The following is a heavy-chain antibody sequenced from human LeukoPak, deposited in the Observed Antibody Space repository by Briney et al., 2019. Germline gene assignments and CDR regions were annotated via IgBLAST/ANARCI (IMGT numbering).Heavy chain of an antibody. J-gene: IGHJ4*02. V-gene: IGHV3-30-3*01. CDR1: GFTFSSYA. D-gene: IGHD1-1*01. CDR2: ISYDGSNK. Sequence: PGRSLRLSCAASGFTFSSYAMHWVRRAPGKGLEWVAVISYDGSNKYYADSVKGRFTISRDNSKNTLYLQMNSLRAEDTAVYYCARPPRTAFDYWGQGTLVTVSS. CDR3: ARPPRTAFDY.